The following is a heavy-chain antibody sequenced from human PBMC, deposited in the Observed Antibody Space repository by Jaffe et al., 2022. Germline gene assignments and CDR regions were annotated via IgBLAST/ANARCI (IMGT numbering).Heavy chain of an antibody. CDR1: GYSISSGYY. D-gene: IGHD3-22*01. J-gene: IGHJ4*02. CDR3: ARDVRPSTDTYYYDSSGYYYRTSLFDY. CDR2: IYHSGST. V-gene: IGHV4-38-2*02. Sequence: QVQLQESGPGLVKPSETLSLTCAVSGYSISSGYYWGWIRQPPGKGLEWIGSIYHSGSTYYNPSLKSRVTISVDTSKNQFSLKLSSVTAADTAVYYCARDVRPSTDTYYYDSSGYYYRTSLFDYWGQGTLVTVSS.